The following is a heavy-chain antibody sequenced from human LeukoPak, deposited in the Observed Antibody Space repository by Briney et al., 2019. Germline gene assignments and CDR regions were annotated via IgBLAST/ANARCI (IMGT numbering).Heavy chain of an antibody. CDR2: INHSEST. CDR1: GGSFSGYC. J-gene: IGHJ4*02. Sequence: PSETLSLTCTVYGGSFSGYCWNWIRQPPGKGLERIGEINHSESTNYNPSLKSRVTISGDTSKNQFSLKLSSVTAADTAVYYCARARSGKWGFDYWGQGTLVTVSS. CDR3: ARARSGKWGFDY. D-gene: IGHD1-26*01. V-gene: IGHV4-34*01.